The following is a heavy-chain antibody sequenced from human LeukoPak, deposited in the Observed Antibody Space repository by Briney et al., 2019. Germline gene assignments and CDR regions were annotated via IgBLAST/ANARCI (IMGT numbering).Heavy chain of an antibody. CDR2: IYPGDSDT. V-gene: IGHV5-51*01. J-gene: IGHJ4*02. Sequence: GESLKISCKGSGYTFASYWIGWVRQMPGKGLEWMGIIYPGDSDTRYSPSFQGQVTISADKSISTAYLQWSSLKTSDTAMYYCARLAVTIFGSPFDYWGQGTLVTVSS. CDR1: GYTFASYW. D-gene: IGHD3-3*01. CDR3: ARLAVTIFGSPFDY.